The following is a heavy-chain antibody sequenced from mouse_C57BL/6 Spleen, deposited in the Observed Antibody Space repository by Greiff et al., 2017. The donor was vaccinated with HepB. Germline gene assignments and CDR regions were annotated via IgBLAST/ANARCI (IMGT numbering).Heavy chain of an antibody. CDR2: IWRGGST. CDR1: GFSLTSYG. Sequence: VHLVESGPGLVQPSQSLSITCTVSGFSLTSYGVHWVRQSPGKGLEWLGVIWRGGSTDYNAAFMSRLSITKDNSKSQVFFKMNSLQADDTAIYYCAKVYYDYDGGAMDYWGQGTSVTVSS. J-gene: IGHJ4*01. D-gene: IGHD2-4*01. CDR3: AKVYYDYDGGAMDY. V-gene: IGHV2-5*01.